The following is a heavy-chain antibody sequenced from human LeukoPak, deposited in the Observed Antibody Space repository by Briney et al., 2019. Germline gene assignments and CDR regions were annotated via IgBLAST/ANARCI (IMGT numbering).Heavy chain of an antibody. CDR1: GGSISSSSYS. D-gene: IGHD2-2*01. Sequence: PSETLSLTCTVSGGSISSSSYSWGWIRQPPGKGLEWIGSIYYSGSTYYNPSLKSPVTISVDTSKNQFSLKLSSVTAADTAVYYCAGHRYCSSTSCLDYWGQGTLVTVSS. V-gene: IGHV4-39*01. CDR2: IYYSGST. J-gene: IGHJ4*02. CDR3: AGHRYCSSTSCLDY.